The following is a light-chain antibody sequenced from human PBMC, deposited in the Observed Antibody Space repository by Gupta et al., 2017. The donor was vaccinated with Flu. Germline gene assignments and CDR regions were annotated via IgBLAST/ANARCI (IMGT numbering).Light chain of an antibody. CDR2: DVS. CDR1: QSVRSY. J-gene: IGKJ4*01. V-gene: IGKV3-11*01. Sequence: TLSLSPGERATLSCRASQSVRSYLAWYKQKPGQAPRLLMYDVSVRATGTPARFSGTGYGTDFTLTISSREPEDFAVYYCQQRISGPPELTFGGGTKVEI. CDR3: QQRISGPPELT.